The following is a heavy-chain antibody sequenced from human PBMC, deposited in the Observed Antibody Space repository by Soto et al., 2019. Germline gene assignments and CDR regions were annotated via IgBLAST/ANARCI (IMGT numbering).Heavy chain of an antibody. J-gene: IGHJ4*02. CDR1: GYIFTSYY. V-gene: IGHV1-46*01. CDR2: INPTGGST. D-gene: IGHD6-6*01. CDR3: ARMSSITSPSDS. Sequence: ASVKVSCKASGYIFTSYYMHWVRQAPGQGLEWMGVINPTGGSTNYAQKFQGRVTMTRDTSTSTVYMELSSLRSEDTAVYYCARMSSITSPSDSWGQGTLLTVSS.